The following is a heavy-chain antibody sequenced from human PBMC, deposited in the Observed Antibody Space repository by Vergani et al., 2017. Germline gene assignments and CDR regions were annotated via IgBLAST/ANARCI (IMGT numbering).Heavy chain of an antibody. V-gene: IGHV3-23*04. Sequence: QLVESGGGWVQPGGSLRLSCVVSGFDFSSYIMNWVRQAPEKGLEWVSAISARYPSTYYADSVKGRFTISRDNSKNMLYLQMNSLRAEDTAVYYCARLSYDTTPYLQGGYDCWGQGTLVSVSS. CDR3: ARLSYDTTPYLQGGYDC. J-gene: IGHJ4*02. D-gene: IGHD3-22*01. CDR2: ISARYPST. CDR1: GFDFSSYI.